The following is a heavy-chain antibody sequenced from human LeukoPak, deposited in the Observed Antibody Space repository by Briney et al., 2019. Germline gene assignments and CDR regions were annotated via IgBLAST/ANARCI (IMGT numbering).Heavy chain of an antibody. Sequence: WASVKVSCKASGYTFTSYGFSWVRQAPGQGLEWMGWISAYNGDTKYALNLQGRVTMTTDTSTSTAYMELRSLRSDDTAVYCCASPRTGEGSLAFDIWGQGTMVTVSS. CDR2: ISAYNGDT. CDR3: ASPRTGEGSLAFDI. J-gene: IGHJ3*02. V-gene: IGHV1-18*01. D-gene: IGHD7-27*01. CDR1: GYTFTSYG.